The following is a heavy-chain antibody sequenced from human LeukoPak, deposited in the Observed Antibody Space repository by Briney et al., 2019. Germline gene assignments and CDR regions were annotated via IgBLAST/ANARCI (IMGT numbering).Heavy chain of an antibody. CDR1: GGSISSYY. J-gene: IGHJ6*03. Sequence: KPSETLSLTCTVSGGSISSYYWSWIRQPPGKGLEWIGYIYYSGSTNYNPSLKSRVTISVGTSKNQFSLKLSSVTAADTAVYYCARDKGRGWDYGDYYYYYYMDVWGKGTTVTVSS. CDR3: ARDKGRGWDYGDYYYYYYMDV. D-gene: IGHD4-17*01. CDR2: IYYSGST. V-gene: IGHV4-59*01.